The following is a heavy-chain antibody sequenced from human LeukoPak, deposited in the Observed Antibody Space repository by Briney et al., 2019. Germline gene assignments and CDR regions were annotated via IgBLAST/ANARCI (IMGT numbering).Heavy chain of an antibody. D-gene: IGHD3-10*01. J-gene: IGHJ4*02. CDR3: ARVAKYYYGSETYYFFEH. CDR1: GFTFSSYS. V-gene: IGHV3-21*01. Sequence: PGGSLRLSCAASGFTFSSYSMNWVRQAPGEGLEWVSSISSSSTYIYYADSLKGRFTISRDNAKNSLYLQMNSLRVEDTAVYYCARVAKYYYGSETYYFFEHWGQGTPVTASS. CDR2: ISSSSTYI.